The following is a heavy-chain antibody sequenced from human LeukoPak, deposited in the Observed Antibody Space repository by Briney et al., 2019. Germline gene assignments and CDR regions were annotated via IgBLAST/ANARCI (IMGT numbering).Heavy chain of an antibody. Sequence: GGSLTLSCAASGFTFSSYEMNWVRQAPGKGLEWISYITSSGSPIYYADSVRGRFTISRDNARNSLYLQMNSLTPEDTAIYYCARCPYSGRSFDIWGQGTMVTVSS. CDR2: ITSSGSPI. CDR1: GFTFSSYE. J-gene: IGHJ3*02. CDR3: ARCPYSGRSFDI. D-gene: IGHD1-26*01. V-gene: IGHV3-48*03.